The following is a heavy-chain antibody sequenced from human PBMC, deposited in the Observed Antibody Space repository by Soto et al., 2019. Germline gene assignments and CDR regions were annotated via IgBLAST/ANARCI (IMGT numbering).Heavy chain of an antibody. CDR2: ISASGDST. Sequence: PGGSLRLSCAASGITFNTYAMSWVRQAPGKGLEWVSAISASGDSTYHADSVKGRFTISRDNSIDTLYLQMSSLRTEDTALYYCAHPRGYGVFDAYDIWGQGTMVTVSS. J-gene: IGHJ3*02. D-gene: IGHD4-17*01. V-gene: IGHV3-23*01. CDR3: AHPRGYGVFDAYDI. CDR1: GITFNTYA.